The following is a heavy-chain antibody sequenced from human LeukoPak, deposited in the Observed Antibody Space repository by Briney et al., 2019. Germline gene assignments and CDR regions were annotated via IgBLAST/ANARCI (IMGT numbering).Heavy chain of an antibody. J-gene: IGHJ4*02. CDR2: ISAYNGNT. D-gene: IGHD3-10*01. Sequence: ASVKVSCKASGYTFTSYGISWVRQAPGQGLEWMGWISAYNGNTNYAQKLRGRVTMTSDTSTSTAYMELRSLRSDDTAVYYCARDRRGETVDYWGQGTLVTVSS. V-gene: IGHV1-18*01. CDR1: GYTFTSYG. CDR3: ARDRRGETVDY.